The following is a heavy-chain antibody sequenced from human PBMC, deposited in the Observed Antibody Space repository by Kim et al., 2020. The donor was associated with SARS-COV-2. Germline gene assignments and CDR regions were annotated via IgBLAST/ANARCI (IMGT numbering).Heavy chain of an antibody. D-gene: IGHD3-3*01. Sequence: ASVKVSCKASGYTFTGYYMHWVRQATGQGLEWMGRINPNSGGTNYAQKFQGRVTMTRDTSISTAYMELSRLRSDDTAVYYCARDLPPEVTIFGVVIREYYFDYWGQGTLVTVSS. V-gene: IGHV1-2*06. CDR3: ARDLPPEVTIFGVVIREYYFDY. J-gene: IGHJ4*02. CDR2: INPNSGGT. CDR1: GYTFTGYY.